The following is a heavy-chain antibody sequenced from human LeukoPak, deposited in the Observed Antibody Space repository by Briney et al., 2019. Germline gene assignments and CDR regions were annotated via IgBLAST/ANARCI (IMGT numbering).Heavy chain of an antibody. CDR1: GFTFRSYA. Sequence: GGSLRLSCSASGFTFRSYAMHWVRQAPGKGLEYVSAISSNGGTIYYADSVKGRFTISRDNSKNTVYLQMSSLRADDTGVYYCVKDRDLFGVVIGTPVVGIFDDWGQGTLVTVSS. CDR2: ISSNGGTI. J-gene: IGHJ4*02. D-gene: IGHD3-3*01. CDR3: VKDRDLFGVVIGTPVVGIFDD. V-gene: IGHV3-64D*09.